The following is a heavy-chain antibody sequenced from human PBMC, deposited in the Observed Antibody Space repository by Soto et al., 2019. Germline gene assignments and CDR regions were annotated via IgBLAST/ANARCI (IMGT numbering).Heavy chain of an antibody. V-gene: IGHV1-3*01. CDR3: ARDWTPHVWRNSYSGEGC. CDR1: GYSFTNFA. CDR2: INAANGNT. Sequence: QVQLVQSGAEVKKPGASVKISCKASGYSFTNFALLWVRQAPGQSLEWMGWINAANGNTRYSQKFKDRVTLARDKSVGTGYMELSSLPSEDTAIYYCARDWTPHVWRNSYSGEGCWCQGSLVTVSS. D-gene: IGHD3-16*01. J-gene: IGHJ4*02.